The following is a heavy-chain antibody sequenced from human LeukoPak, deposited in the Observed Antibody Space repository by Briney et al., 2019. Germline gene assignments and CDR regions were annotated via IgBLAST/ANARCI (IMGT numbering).Heavy chain of an antibody. CDR2: MNPNSGNT. Sequence: ALVKVSCKTSGYTFTSYDINWVRQATGQGLEWMGWMNPNSGNTGYAQKFQGRVTMTRNIFISTAYMELSSLRSEDTAVYYCARVEYISGYSHVYWGQGTLVTVSS. CDR1: GYTFTSYD. J-gene: IGHJ4*02. V-gene: IGHV1-8*01. D-gene: IGHD3-22*01. CDR3: ARVEYISGYSHVY.